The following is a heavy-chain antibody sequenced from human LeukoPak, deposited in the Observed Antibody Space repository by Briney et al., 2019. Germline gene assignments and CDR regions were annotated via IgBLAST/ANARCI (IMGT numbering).Heavy chain of an antibody. CDR2: ISWNSGSI. J-gene: IGHJ3*02. CDR1: GFTFDDYA. D-gene: IGHD3-10*01. V-gene: IGHV3-9*01. CDR3: AREFELLWFGELLPKQGAFDI. Sequence: GGSLRPSCAASGFTFDDYAMHWVRQAPGKGLEWVSGISWNSGSIGYADSVKGRFTISRDNSKNTLYLQMNSLRAGDTAVYYCAREFELLWFGELLPKQGAFDIWGQGTMVTVSS.